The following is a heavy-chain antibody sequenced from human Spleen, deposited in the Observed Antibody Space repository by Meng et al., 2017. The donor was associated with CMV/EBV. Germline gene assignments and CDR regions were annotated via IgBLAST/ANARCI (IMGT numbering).Heavy chain of an antibody. J-gene: IGHJ4*02. D-gene: IGHD3-10*01. V-gene: IGHV3-21*01. CDR1: GFTFSSYS. CDR2: ISSSSSYI. CDR3: ARGSRRISMVGGAIEFGY. Sequence: GESLKISCAASGFTFSSYSMNWVRQAPGKGLEWVSSISSSSSYIYYADSVKGRFTISRDNAKNSLYLQMNSLRAEDTAVYYCARGSRRISMVGGAIEFGYWGQGTLVTVSS.